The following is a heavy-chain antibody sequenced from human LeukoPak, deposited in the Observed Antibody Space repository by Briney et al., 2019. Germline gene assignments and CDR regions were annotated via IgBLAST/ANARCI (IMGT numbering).Heavy chain of an antibody. Sequence: PSETLSLTCTVSGASISNYYLSWIRQPPGKGLDWITYMSPSGTTKYNPSLKSRVTTSVDTSRTQFSLRLSSVTAADTAVYYCARGQDDRSGTFDYWGQGILVTVSS. CDR1: GASISNYY. D-gene: IGHD3-22*01. CDR3: ARGQDDRSGTFDY. V-gene: IGHV4-4*08. CDR2: MSPSGTT. J-gene: IGHJ4*02.